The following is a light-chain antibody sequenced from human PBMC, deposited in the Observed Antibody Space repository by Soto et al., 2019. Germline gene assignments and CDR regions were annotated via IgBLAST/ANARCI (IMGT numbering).Light chain of an antibody. J-gene: IGKJ1*01. Sequence: DIVITQPPLSRSVSPGQRASISCKCSQRLLHSNGYNYLDWYLQKPGQSPQLLIYLGSNRASGVPDRFSGSGSGTDFTLKISRVEAEDVGVYYCRPDRQTRTFGEGTKVDIK. CDR1: QRLLHSNGYNY. V-gene: IGKV2-28*01. CDR3: RPDRQTRT. CDR2: LGS.